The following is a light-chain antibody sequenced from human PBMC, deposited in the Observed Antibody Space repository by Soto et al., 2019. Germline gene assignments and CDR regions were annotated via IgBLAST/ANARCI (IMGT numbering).Light chain of an antibody. CDR3: QQCINWPLT. Sequence: EIVLTQSPATLSLSPGERATLSCRASQSVSSYLAWYQQKPGQAPRLLIYDASNRATGIPARFSGSGSGTDFTLTISSLEPEDFAVYYCQQCINWPLTFGQGTRLEIK. CDR2: DAS. V-gene: IGKV3-11*01. CDR1: QSVSSY. J-gene: IGKJ5*01.